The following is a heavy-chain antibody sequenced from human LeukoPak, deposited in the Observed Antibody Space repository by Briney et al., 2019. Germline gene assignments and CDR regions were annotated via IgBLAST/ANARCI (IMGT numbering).Heavy chain of an antibody. CDR3: ARDNDWAFHY. D-gene: IGHD3-9*01. V-gene: IGHV3-48*02. Sequence: GGSLRLSCAASGFTFSNYVMSWVRQAPGKGLEWVSYINHNGEMIFYPDLVKGRFTISRDNAKNSLYLQMNSLRDEDTAVYYCARDNDWAFHYWGQGTLVTVSS. CDR2: INHNGEMI. J-gene: IGHJ4*02. CDR1: GFTFSNYV.